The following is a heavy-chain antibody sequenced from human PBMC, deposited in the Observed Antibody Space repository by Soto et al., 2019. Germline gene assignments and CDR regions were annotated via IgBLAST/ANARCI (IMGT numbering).Heavy chain of an antibody. CDR2: ISGSGGST. D-gene: IGHD6-19*01. CDR1: GFTFSNYA. J-gene: IGHJ3*02. CDR3: AREAVAIPDAFDI. Sequence: EVQLLESGGGLVQPGGSLRLSCAASGFTFSNYAMTWVLQAPGKGLEWVSAISGSGGSTYYADSVKGRFIISRDNSKKTLYLQMNSLIAEDTALYYCAREAVAIPDAFDIWGQGTMVTVSS. V-gene: IGHV3-23*01.